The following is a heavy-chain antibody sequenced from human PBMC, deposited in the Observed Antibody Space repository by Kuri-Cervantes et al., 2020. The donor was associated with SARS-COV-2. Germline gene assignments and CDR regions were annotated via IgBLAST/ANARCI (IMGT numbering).Heavy chain of an antibody. CDR1: GYSFTSYW. CDR2: IYPGDSDT. Sequence: KVSCKGSGYSFTSYWIGWVRQMPGKGLEWMGIIYPGDSDTRYSPSFQGQVNISADKSISTAYLQWSSLKASDTAMYYCARRGYSGYDTIYYFDYWGQGNLVNVSS. D-gene: IGHD5-12*01. V-gene: IGHV5-51*01. CDR3: ARRGYSGYDTIYYFDY. J-gene: IGHJ4*02.